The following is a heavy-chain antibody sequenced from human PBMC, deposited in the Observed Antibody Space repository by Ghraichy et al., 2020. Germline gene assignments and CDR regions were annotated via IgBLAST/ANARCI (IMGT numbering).Heavy chain of an antibody. D-gene: IGHD3-16*01. CDR1: GFTFDDYG. CDR3: ARVMNPNYYYYYMDV. Sequence: LSLTCAASGFTFDDYGMSWVRQAPGKGLEWVSGINWNGGSTGYADSVKGRFTISRDNAKNSLYLQMNSLRAEDTALYHCARVMNPNYYYYYMDVWGKGTTVTVSS. CDR2: INWNGGST. J-gene: IGHJ6*03. V-gene: IGHV3-20*01.